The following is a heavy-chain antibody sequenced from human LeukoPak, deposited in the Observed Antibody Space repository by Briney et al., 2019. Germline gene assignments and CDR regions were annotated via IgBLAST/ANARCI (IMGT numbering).Heavy chain of an antibody. CDR3: ARQITRGVNWFDP. Sequence: ASVKVSCKASGYTFTSYDINWVRQATGQGLECMGWMNPNSGNTGYAQKFQGRVTMTRNTSISTAYMELSSLRSEDTAVYYCARQITRGVNWFDPWGQGTLVTVSS. D-gene: IGHD3-10*01. CDR2: MNPNSGNT. V-gene: IGHV1-8*01. CDR1: GYTFTSYD. J-gene: IGHJ5*02.